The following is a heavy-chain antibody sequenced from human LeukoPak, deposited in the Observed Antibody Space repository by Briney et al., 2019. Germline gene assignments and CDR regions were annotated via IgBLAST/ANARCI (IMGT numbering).Heavy chain of an antibody. CDR3: AKVGGRGYSGYDPYYYYYMDV. J-gene: IGHJ6*03. V-gene: IGHV3-21*01. D-gene: IGHD5-12*01. Sequence: GGSLRLSCAASGFTFSRYSMNWVRQAPGKGLEWVSSISISSNYIYYTDLVKGRFTISRDNAKNSLYLQMNSLKAEDTAVYYCAKVGGRGYSGYDPYYYYYMDVWGKGTTVTVSS. CDR1: GFTFSRYS. CDR2: ISISSNYI.